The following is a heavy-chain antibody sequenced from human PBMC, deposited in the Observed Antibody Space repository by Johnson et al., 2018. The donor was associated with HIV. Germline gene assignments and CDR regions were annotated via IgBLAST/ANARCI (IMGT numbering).Heavy chain of an antibody. CDR1: GFSFSNYA. D-gene: IGHD1-26*01. CDR3: AAPVGATG. CDR2: ISSDGSNK. V-gene: IGHV3-30*04. J-gene: IGHJ3*01. Sequence: QVQLVESGGDVVQPGRSLRLSCAASGFSFSNYALHWVRQAPGKGLEWVALISSDGSNKYYADSVKGRVTIYRENSKNTLYLQMNSLRAEDTAVYYCAAPVGATGWGQGTMVTVSS.